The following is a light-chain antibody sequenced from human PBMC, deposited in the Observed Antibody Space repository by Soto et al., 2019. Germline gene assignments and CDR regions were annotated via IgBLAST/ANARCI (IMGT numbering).Light chain of an antibody. Sequence: DIQMTQSPSTLSASVGDTVTVTCRASQTISTSLAWYQQKPGKAPKVLIYKASSLESGVPSRFSGSGSGTDFTLTISSLQPEDFATYYCQQNYRAPRTFGQGTKVDIK. J-gene: IGKJ1*01. V-gene: IGKV1-5*03. CDR3: QQNYRAPRT. CDR2: KAS. CDR1: QTISTS.